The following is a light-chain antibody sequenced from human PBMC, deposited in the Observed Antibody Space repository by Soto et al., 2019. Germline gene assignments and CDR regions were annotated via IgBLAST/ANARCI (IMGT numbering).Light chain of an antibody. V-gene: IGKV1-5*01. CDR1: QIISSW. CDR3: QQYRT. CDR2: DVS. Sequence: DIQMTQSPSTLSASVGDRVTITCRASQIISSWLAWYQQKPGKATKLLIFDVSSLQTGVPSRFNGGGSGTEFTLTISSLQPEDFATYYCQQYRTFGQGTKVDIK. J-gene: IGKJ1*01.